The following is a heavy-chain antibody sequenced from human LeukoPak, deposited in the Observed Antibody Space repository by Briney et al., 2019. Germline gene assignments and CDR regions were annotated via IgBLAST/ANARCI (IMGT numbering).Heavy chain of an antibody. V-gene: IGHV3-30*18. J-gene: IGHJ4*02. Sequence: PGRSLRLSCAASGFTFSSYGMHWVRQAPGKGLEWVAVISYDGSNKYYADSVKGRFTISRDNSKNTLYLQMNRLRAEDTAVYYCAKTRSYDSSGYYSYWGQGTLVTVSS. D-gene: IGHD3-22*01. CDR3: AKTRSYDSSGYYSY. CDR1: GFTFSSYG. CDR2: ISYDGSNK.